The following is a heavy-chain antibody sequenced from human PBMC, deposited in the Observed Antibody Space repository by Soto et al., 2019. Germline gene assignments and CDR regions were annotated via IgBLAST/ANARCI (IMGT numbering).Heavy chain of an antibody. Sequence: QVHLQESGPGLVKPSQTLSLSCTVSGVSISSVGYYWSWIRKHPEKGLEWIGHISYSGSTFYNPSLNSRISISDATSQNQFSLKLTSVTAADTSVYYCGRLGYCGAGSGGHIDFWVQGIPLTVSS. D-gene: IGHD2-15*01. CDR1: GVSISSVGYY. CDR2: ISYSGST. CDR3: GRLGYCGAGSGGHIDF. J-gene: IGHJ4*02. V-gene: IGHV4-31*03.